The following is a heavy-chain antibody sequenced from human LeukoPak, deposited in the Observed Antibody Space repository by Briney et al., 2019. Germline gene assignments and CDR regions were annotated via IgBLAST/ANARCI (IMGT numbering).Heavy chain of an antibody. V-gene: IGHV3-23*01. Sequence: GGSLRLSCAASGFTISSYAMTWVRQAPGKGLEWVSAISGGGSGTYYADSVRGRFTISRDNSKNTLYLQMNSLRAEDTAVYYCAKDSRGSSVRVFDYWGQGTLVTVSS. CDR2: ISGGGSGT. CDR3: AKDSRGSSVRVFDY. J-gene: IGHJ4*02. D-gene: IGHD5/OR15-5a*01. CDR1: GFTISSYA.